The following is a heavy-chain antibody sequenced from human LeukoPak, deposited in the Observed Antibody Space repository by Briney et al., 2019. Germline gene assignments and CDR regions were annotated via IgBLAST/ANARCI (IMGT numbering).Heavy chain of an antibody. CDR1: GGSISSSSYY. CDR3: ARHGNDILTGYYSYYYYYMDV. V-gene: IGHV4-39*01. Sequence: SETLFLTCTVSGGSISSSSYYWGWIRQPPGKGLEWIGSIYYSGSTYYNPSLKSRVTISVDTSKNQFSLKLSSVTAADTAVYYCARHGNDILTGYYSYYYYYMDVWGKGTTVTISS. D-gene: IGHD3-9*01. J-gene: IGHJ6*03. CDR2: IYYSGST.